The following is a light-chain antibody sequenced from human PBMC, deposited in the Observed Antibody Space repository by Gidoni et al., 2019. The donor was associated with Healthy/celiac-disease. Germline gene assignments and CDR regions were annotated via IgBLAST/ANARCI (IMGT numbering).Light chain of an antibody. CDR3: QQYNNWPPLT. CDR2: GAS. Sequence: EIVSTQSPATLSVSPGERATLSCGASQRVSSNLTWYQQKPGQAPRLLIYGASTMATGIPARFSGSGSGTEFTLTISSLQSEDFAVYYCQQYNNWPPLTFGGGTKVEIK. V-gene: IGKV3-15*01. J-gene: IGKJ4*01. CDR1: QRVSSN.